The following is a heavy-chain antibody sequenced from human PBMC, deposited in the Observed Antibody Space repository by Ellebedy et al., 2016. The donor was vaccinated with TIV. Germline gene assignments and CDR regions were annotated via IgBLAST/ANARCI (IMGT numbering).Heavy chain of an antibody. CDR2: IYTSGST. Sequence: GSLRLXXTVSGGSINSDHWTWIRQPAGKGLEWIGRIYTSGSTNYNPSLKSRVTMSVDTSKNQFSLKLSSVTAADTAVYYCARGTLEGHDWFNPWGQGTLVTVSS. CDR1: GGSINSDH. J-gene: IGHJ5*02. D-gene: IGHD1-1*01. CDR3: ARGTLEGHDWFNP. V-gene: IGHV4-4*07.